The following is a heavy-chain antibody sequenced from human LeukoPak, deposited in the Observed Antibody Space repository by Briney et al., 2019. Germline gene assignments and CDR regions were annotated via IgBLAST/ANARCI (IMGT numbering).Heavy chain of an antibody. D-gene: IGHD3-16*02. Sequence: SETLSLTCTVSGGSISSSSYYWGWIRQPPGKGLEWIGSIYYSGSTYYNPSLKSRVTISVDTSKNQFSLKLSSVTAADTAVYYCAQQPFMITFGGVIVTYFDYWGQGTLVTVSS. CDR2: IYYSGST. CDR3: AQQPFMITFGGVIVTYFDY. J-gene: IGHJ4*02. V-gene: IGHV4-39*01. CDR1: GGSISSSSYY.